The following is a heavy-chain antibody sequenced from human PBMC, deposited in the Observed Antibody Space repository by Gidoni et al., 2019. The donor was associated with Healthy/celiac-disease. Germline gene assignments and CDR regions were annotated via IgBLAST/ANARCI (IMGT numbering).Heavy chain of an antibody. J-gene: IGHJ4*02. V-gene: IGHV3-30*03. D-gene: IGHD1-1*01. CDR2: ISYDGSNK. Sequence: QVQLVESGGGVVQPGRSLRLSCAASGFTFSSYGMHWVRQAPGKGLEWVAVISYDGSNKYYADSVKGRFTISRDNSKNTLYLQMNSLRAEDTAVYYCQLRDYFDYWGQGTLVTVSS. CDR3: QLRDYFDY. CDR1: GFTFSSYG.